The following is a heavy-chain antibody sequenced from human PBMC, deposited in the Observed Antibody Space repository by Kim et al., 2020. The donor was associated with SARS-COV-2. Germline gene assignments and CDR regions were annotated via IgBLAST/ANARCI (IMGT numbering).Heavy chain of an antibody. J-gene: IGHJ4*02. V-gene: IGHV3-30*02. Sequence: RFTISRDNSKNTLYLQMNSLRAEDTAVYYCAKDAARLRFLEWLSPAYFDYWGQGTLVTVSS. D-gene: IGHD3-3*01. CDR3: AKDAARLRFLEWLSPAYFDY.